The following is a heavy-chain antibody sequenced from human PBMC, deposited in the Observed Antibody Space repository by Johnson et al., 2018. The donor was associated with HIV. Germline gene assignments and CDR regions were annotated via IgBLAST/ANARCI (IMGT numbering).Heavy chain of an antibody. V-gene: IGHV3-30*02. J-gene: IGHJ3*02. CDR1: GFTFSSYG. CDR3: ARVGQSYNAFDI. Sequence: QVQLVESGGNLVQPGGSLRLSCAASGFTFSSYGLHWVRQVPGNGLEWVTFIHCDGTNKDYADSVKGRFTISRDNSKNSLYLQMNSLKTEDTAVYYCARVGQSYNAFDIWGQGTMVTVSS. D-gene: IGHD1-26*01. CDR2: IHCDGTNK.